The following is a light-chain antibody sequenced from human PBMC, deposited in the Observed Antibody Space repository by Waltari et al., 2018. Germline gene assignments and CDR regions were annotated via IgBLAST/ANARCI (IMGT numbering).Light chain of an antibody. J-gene: IGKJ1*01. CDR3: QHYLRLPVT. CDR2: RAS. CDR1: QSVNRA. V-gene: IGKV3-20*01. Sequence: EIVLTQSPRTLSLSPGESTTLSCSTSQSVNRALDWYQQKPGQAPRLLIYRASNRATGIPDRFSGSGSGTDFSLTISSLEPEDFAVYYCQHYLRLPVTFGQGTKVEVK.